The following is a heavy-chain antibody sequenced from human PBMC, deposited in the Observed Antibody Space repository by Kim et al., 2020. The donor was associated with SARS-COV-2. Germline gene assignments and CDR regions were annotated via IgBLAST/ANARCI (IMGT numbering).Heavy chain of an antibody. J-gene: IGHJ6*03. D-gene: IGHD3-3*01. CDR1: GGSFRGYY. Sequence: SETLSLTCAVYGGSFRGYYWSWIRQPPGKGLEWIGEINHSGSTNYNPSLKSRVTISVDTSKNQFSLKLSSVTAADTAVYYCARGSSTIFGVVIFSGYYYYMDVWGKGTTVTVSS. V-gene: IGHV4-34*01. CDR2: INHSGST. CDR3: ARGSSTIFGVVIFSGYYYYMDV.